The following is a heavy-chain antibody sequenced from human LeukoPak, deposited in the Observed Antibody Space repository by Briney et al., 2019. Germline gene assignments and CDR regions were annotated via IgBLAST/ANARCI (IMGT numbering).Heavy chain of an antibody. CDR1: GGAFSGYY. CDR3: ARALGYYYYYYGMDV. D-gene: IGHD3-16*01. V-gene: IGHV4-34*01. CDR2: IDQSGST. Sequence: SETLSLTCAVHGGAFSGYYWSWIRQSPGKGLEWIGKIDQSGSTNYNPSLKSRVTISVDTSNNQFSLKQTSVTAGDTAVYYCARALGYYYYYYGMDVWGQGTTVTVSS. J-gene: IGHJ6*02.